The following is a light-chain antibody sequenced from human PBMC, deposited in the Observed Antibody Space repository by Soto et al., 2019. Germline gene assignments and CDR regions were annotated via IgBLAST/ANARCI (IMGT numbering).Light chain of an antibody. Sequence: EIVLTQSPATLSLSPGERATLSCRASQSVRSYLAWYQQKPGQAPRLLIYDASNRATGIPARFSGSGSGTDFNLTISSLEPEDFAVYYCQQRSNWPPVFTFGPGTKVDIK. CDR3: QQRSNWPPVFT. CDR1: QSVRSY. CDR2: DAS. V-gene: IGKV3-11*01. J-gene: IGKJ3*01.